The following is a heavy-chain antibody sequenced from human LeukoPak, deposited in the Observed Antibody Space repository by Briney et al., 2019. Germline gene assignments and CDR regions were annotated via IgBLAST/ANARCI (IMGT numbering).Heavy chain of an antibody. J-gene: IGHJ5*02. Sequence: GGSLRLSCAASGFTFDYYAMHWARQAPGKGLEWVSGISWSSATIGYADSVKGRFTISRDNAKNSLYLQMNSLRAEDTALYYCAKGRVYGDYSGNWFDPWGQGTLVTVSS. CDR2: ISWSSATI. CDR3: AKGRVYGDYSGNWFDP. V-gene: IGHV3-9*01. CDR1: GFTFDYYA. D-gene: IGHD4-17*01.